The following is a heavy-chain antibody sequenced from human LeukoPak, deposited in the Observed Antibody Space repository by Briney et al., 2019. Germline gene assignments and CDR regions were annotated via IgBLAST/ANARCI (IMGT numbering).Heavy chain of an antibody. CDR3: AKPYCSSTSCRRRDMDV. CDR2: ISYDGSNK. D-gene: IGHD2-2*01. V-gene: IGHV3-30*18. CDR1: GFTFSSYG. J-gene: IGHJ6*03. Sequence: GESLRLSCAASGFTFSSYGMHWVRQAPGKGLEWVAVISYDGSNKYYADSVKGRFTISRDNSKNTLYLQMNSLRAEDTAVYYCAKPYCSSTSCRRRDMDVWGKGTTVTVSS.